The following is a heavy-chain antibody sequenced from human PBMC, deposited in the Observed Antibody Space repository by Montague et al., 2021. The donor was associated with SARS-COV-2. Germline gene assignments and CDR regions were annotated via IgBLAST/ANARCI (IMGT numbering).Heavy chain of an antibody. CDR1: GGSMSDHY. Sequence: SETLSLTCTVSGGSMSDHYWAWIRQPPGKGLEWPAYIYYSGGINSNASLKSRVSMSVDTSRNQFSLKLTSVTAADTAVYYCARAVSVRRAVNWFDPWGQGTLVTVSS. J-gene: IGHJ5*02. CDR3: ARAVSVRRAVNWFDP. CDR2: IYYSGGI. V-gene: IGHV4-59*11. D-gene: IGHD3-10*01.